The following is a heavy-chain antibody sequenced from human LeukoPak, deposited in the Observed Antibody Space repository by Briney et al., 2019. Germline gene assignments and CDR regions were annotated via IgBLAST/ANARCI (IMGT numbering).Heavy chain of an antibody. D-gene: IGHD3-22*01. J-gene: IGHJ4*02. Sequence: SETLSLTCTVSGGSISSGDYYWSWIRQPPGKGREWIGYIYYSGSTYYNPSLKSRVTISVDTSKNQFSLKLSSVTAADTAVYYCAREPRMHYYDSSGQFDYWGQGTLVTVSS. CDR3: AREPRMHYYDSSGQFDY. CDR2: IYYSGST. CDR1: GGSISSGDYY. V-gene: IGHV4-30-4*01.